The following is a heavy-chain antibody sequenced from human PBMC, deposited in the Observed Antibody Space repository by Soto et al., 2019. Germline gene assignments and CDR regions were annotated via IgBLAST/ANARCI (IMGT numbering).Heavy chain of an antibody. Sequence: SETLSLTCTVSSGSISSYFWFWIRQSPGKGLEWIGCIHYSGTTNYNPSLRSRVTMSIDTSMSKFSMKRTSVTAADTAVYYCARGGAGIVGSTYHWLDSWGQGTLVTVSS. D-gene: IGHD1-26*01. CDR2: IHYSGTT. J-gene: IGHJ5*01. CDR3: ARGGAGIVGSTYHWLDS. CDR1: SGSISSYF. V-gene: IGHV4-59*01.